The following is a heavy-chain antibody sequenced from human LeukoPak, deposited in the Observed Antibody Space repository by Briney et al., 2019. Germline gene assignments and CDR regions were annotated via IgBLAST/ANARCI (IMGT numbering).Heavy chain of an antibody. Sequence: GGSLRLSCEASGFTFSSNHMGWFRQAPGKGLEWVSHISGTGDTTSYADAVKGRFTISRDNSRSTLYLHMNRLRVEDTVLYYCVRDEPGSCWYNWGQGTQVTVSS. CDR1: GFTFSSNH. J-gene: IGHJ4*02. CDR2: ISGTGDTT. CDR3: VRDEPGSCWYN. D-gene: IGHD6-19*01. V-gene: IGHV3-23*01.